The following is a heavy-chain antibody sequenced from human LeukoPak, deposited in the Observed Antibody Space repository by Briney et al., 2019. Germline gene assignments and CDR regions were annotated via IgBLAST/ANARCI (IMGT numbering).Heavy chain of an antibody. CDR1: GFTFDPYA. CDR2: VSGGLGAT. V-gene: IGHV3-23*01. D-gene: IGHD3-16*01. Sequence: PGGSLRLSCAASGFTFDPYAITWGRQAPGKGLEGVASVSGGLGATYYSDSVRGRFTISRDKSKKTVSLQLNSLRAEDTGVYYCTKGGDMTNSWHSYGMDVWDQGTTVIVSS. J-gene: IGHJ6*02. CDR3: TKGGDMTNSWHSYGMDV.